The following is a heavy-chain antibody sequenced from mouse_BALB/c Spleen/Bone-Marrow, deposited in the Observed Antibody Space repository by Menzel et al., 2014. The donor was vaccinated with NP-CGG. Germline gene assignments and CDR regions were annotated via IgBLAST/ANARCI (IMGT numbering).Heavy chain of an antibody. Sequence: VKVVESGPGLVAPSQSLSITCPASGFSLFSSGVHWVRQPPGRGLEWLGVIWAGGTTNYNSALMSRLSISKDNSKSQVFLKMNSLQTDDTAIYYCARESDYGSTLCAYWGQGTLVTVSA. V-gene: IGHV2-9*02. CDR2: IWAGGTT. CDR1: GFSLFSSG. J-gene: IGHJ3*01. CDR3: ARESDYGSTLCAY. D-gene: IGHD1-1*01.